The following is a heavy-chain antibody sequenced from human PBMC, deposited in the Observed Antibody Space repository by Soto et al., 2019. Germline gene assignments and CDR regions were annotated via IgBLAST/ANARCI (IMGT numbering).Heavy chain of an antibody. D-gene: IGHD4-17*01. CDR3: ARDFIRGLPPNYYYGMDV. CDR2: IWYDGSNK. CDR1: GFTFSSYG. J-gene: IGHJ6*02. Sequence: GGSLRLSCAASGFTFSSYGMHWVRQAPGKGLEWVAVIWYDGSNKYYADSVKGRFTISRDNSKNALYLQMNSLRAEDTAVYYCARDFIRGLPPNYYYGMDVWGQGTTVTVSS. V-gene: IGHV3-33*01.